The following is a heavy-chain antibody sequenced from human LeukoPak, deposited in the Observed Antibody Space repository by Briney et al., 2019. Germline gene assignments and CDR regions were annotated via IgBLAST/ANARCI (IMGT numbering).Heavy chain of an antibody. V-gene: IGHV4-34*01. Sequence: SETLSLTCAVYGASFNAYYWSWIRQPPGKGLEWIGEINQSGYTNYNPSLKSRVTISVDKSKNQFSLNLSSVTAADTAVYYCARMFSGGHYSFDYWGQGTLVTVSS. D-gene: IGHD6-19*01. CDR1: GASFNAYY. CDR2: INQSGYT. CDR3: ARMFSGGHYSFDY. J-gene: IGHJ4*02.